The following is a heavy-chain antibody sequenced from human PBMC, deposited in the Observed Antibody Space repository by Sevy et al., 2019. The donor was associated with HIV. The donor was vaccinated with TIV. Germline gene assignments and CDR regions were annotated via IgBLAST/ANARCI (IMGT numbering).Heavy chain of an antibody. D-gene: IGHD2-8*02. CDR1: GFTFSSYW. V-gene: IGHV3-7*01. J-gene: IGHJ4*02. CDR2: IKQDGSEK. CDR3: ARDLVGLDGPSFDY. Sequence: GGSLRLSCAASGFTFSSYWMSWVRQAPGKGLEWVANIKQDGSEKYYVDSVKGRFTISRDNAKNSLYLQMNSLRAEDTAVYYCARDLVGLDGPSFDYWGQGTLVTFSS.